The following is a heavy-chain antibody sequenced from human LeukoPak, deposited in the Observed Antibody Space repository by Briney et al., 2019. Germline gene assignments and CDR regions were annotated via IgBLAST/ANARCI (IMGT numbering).Heavy chain of an antibody. V-gene: IGHV4-59*01. CDR2: IYYTGST. J-gene: IGHJ6*03. Sequence: SETLSLTCAVYGGSFSGYYWSWIRQPPGKGLEWIGYIYYTGSTNHNPSLKSRVTISVDTSKNQFSLKLSSVTAADTAVYYCARVVYSGYDFRGAMDVWGKGTTVTVSS. CDR1: GGSFSGYY. CDR3: ARVVYSGYDFRGAMDV. D-gene: IGHD5-12*01.